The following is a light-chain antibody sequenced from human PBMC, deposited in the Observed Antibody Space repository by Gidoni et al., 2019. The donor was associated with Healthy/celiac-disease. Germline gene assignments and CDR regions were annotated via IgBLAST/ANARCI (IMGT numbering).Light chain of an antibody. CDR1: QGVSSY. CDR2: DAS. Sequence: IVLTQSPATLSLSPGERATLSCRASQGVSSYLAWYQQTPGQAPRLLIYDASNRATGIPARFSGSGPGTDFTLTISSLEPEDFAVYYCQQRSNWPYTFGQGTKLEIK. V-gene: IGKV3D-11*01. CDR3: QQRSNWPYT. J-gene: IGKJ2*01.